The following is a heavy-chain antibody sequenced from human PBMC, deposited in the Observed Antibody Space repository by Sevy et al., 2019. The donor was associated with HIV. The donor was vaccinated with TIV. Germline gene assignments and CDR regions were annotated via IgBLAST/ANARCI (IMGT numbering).Heavy chain of an antibody. CDR2: INTSGST. CDR3: ARSNWVTATNGFSKSYYFDY. J-gene: IGHJ4*02. CDR1: GDSFSSYF. Sequence: SETLSLTCTVSGDSFSSYFWAWIRQPAGKGLEWIGRINTSGSTNYNPSLKSRVTMSIETSKGHFSLKVTSLTAADTAIYFCARSNWVTATNGFSKSYYFDYWGQGSLVTVSS. D-gene: IGHD7-27*01. V-gene: IGHV4-4*07.